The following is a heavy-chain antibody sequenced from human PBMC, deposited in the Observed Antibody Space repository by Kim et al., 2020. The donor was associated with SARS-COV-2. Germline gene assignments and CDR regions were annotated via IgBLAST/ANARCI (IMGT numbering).Heavy chain of an antibody. CDR2: VYSSGST. Sequence: SETLSLTCTVSGGSISSSSYYWGWIRQPPGEGLQWIGTVYSSGSTYYTPSLKSRVTISVDTSKSQFSLELFSVTAADTAVYYCARIIRAAAGTSGIYYFDCWGQGTLVTVSS. V-gene: IGHV4-39*01. J-gene: IGHJ4*02. CDR3: ARIIRAAAGTSGIYYFDC. D-gene: IGHD6-13*01. CDR1: GGSISSSSYY.